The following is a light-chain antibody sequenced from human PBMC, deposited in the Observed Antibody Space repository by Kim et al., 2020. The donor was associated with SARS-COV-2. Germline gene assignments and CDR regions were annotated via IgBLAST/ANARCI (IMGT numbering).Light chain of an antibody. CDR1: SSNVGSYNL. J-gene: IGLJ1*01. Sequence: QSALTQPASVSGSPGQSITISCTGTSSNVGSYNLVSWYQHHPGKAPKLLIYDVSKRPSGVSNRFSGSKSGNTASLTISGLQAEDEADYYCCSYAGSNTYVFSTGTKVTVL. CDR3: CSYAGSNTYV. CDR2: DVS. V-gene: IGLV2-23*02.